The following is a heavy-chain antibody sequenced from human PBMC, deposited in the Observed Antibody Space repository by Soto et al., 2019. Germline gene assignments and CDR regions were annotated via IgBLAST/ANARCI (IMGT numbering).Heavy chain of an antibody. CDR2: ISAYNGNT. J-gene: IGHJ4*02. D-gene: IGHD6-13*01. CDR3: ARDIAAAAPFEC. Sequence: ASVKVSCKASGYTITKYAFSWVRQAPGQGLEWMGWISAYNGNTNYPQKLQGRVTMTTDTSTSTAYMELRSLRSDDTAVHYCARDIAAAAPFECWGQGTLVTVSS. V-gene: IGHV1-18*01. CDR1: GYTITKYA.